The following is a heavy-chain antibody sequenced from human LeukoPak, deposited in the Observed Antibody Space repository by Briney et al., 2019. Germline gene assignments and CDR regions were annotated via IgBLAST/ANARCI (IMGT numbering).Heavy chain of an antibody. CDR1: GFTFSDYY. D-gene: IGHD4-17*01. J-gene: IGHJ4*02. CDR3: ARNHRYGEYFFDY. Sequence: PGGSLRLSCAASGFTFSDYYMSWIRQAPGKGLEWVSYISSSGSTIYYADSVKGRFTISRDNAKNSLYLHMNSLRAEDTAVYYCARNHRYGEYFFDYWGQGTLVTVSS. V-gene: IGHV3-11*01. CDR2: ISSSGSTI.